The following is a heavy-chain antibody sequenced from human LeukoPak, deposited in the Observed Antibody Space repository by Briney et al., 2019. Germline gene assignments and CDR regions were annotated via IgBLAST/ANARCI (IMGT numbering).Heavy chain of an antibody. Sequence: ASVKVSCKDSGYIFTSYGFAWVRQAPGQGLEWMGWISAYNGNTNYAQKLQGRVTMTTDTSTSTAYMELRSLRSDDTAVYYCAITTGFYGSGSYYSPLLYWGQGTLVTVSS. D-gene: IGHD3-10*01. V-gene: IGHV1-18*01. CDR1: GYIFTSYG. CDR3: AITTGFYGSGSYYSPLLY. J-gene: IGHJ4*02. CDR2: ISAYNGNT.